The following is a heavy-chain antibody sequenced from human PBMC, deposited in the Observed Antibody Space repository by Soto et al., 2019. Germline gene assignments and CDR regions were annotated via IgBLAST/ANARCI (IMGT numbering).Heavy chain of an antibody. V-gene: IGHV1-69*13. CDR1: GGTFSSYA. Sequence: SVKVSCKASGGTFSSYAISWVRQAPGQGLEWMGGIIPIFGTANYVQKFQGRVTITADESTSTAYMELSSLRSEDTAVYYCARGIAAAGTVWFDPWGQGTLVTVSS. J-gene: IGHJ5*02. CDR2: IIPIFGTA. CDR3: ARGIAAAGTVWFDP. D-gene: IGHD6-13*01.